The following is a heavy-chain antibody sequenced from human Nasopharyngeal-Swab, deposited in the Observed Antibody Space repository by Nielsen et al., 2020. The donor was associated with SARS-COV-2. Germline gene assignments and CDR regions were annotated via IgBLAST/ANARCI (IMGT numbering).Heavy chain of an antibody. CDR2: ISYDGSKK. V-gene: IGHV3-30-3*01. D-gene: IGHD6-13*01. CDR1: GFPFSSYA. J-gene: IGHJ6*02. CDR3: ARDQGSSWYTYYYYYGMDV. Sequence: SLKISCAASGFPFSSYAMHWVRQAPGKGLEWVAVISYDGSKKYYADSVKGRFTISRDNSKNTLYLQMNSLRAEDTAVYYCARDQGSSWYTYYYYYGMDVWGQGTTVTVSS.